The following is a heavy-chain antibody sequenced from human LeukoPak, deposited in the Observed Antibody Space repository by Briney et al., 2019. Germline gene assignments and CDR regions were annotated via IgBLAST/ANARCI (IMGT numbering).Heavy chain of an antibody. D-gene: IGHD4-23*01. J-gene: IGHJ3*02. CDR2: FYYSGST. CDR1: GGSISSSSYY. CDR3: ARVNYGGNSAVDAFDI. V-gene: IGHV4-39*07. Sequence: SETLSLTCTVSGGSISSSSYYWGWIRQPPGQGLEGIGSFYYSGSTNYNPSLKSRVTISVDTSKNQFSLKLSSVTAADTAVYYCARVNYGGNSAVDAFDIWGQGTMVTVSS.